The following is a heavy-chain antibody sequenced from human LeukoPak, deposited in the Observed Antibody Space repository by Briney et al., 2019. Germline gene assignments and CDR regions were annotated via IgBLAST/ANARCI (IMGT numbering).Heavy chain of an antibody. CDR3: AKDHPTPDAFDI. CDR2: IRYDGSNK. Sequence: GGSLRLSCAASGFTFSSYGMHWARQAPGKGLEWVAFIRYDGSNKYYADSVKGRFTISRDNSKNTLYLQMNSLRAEDTAVYYCAKDHPTPDAFDIWGQGTMVTVSS. V-gene: IGHV3-30*02. CDR1: GFTFSSYG. J-gene: IGHJ3*02.